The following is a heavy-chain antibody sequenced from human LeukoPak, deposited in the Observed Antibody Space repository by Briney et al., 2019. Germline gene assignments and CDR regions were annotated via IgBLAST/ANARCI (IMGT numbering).Heavy chain of an antibody. D-gene: IGHD1-26*01. CDR3: AREWDKDWFDP. Sequence: PSETLSLTCTVSGGSISSGGYYWSRIRQHPGKGLEWIGYIYYSGSTYYNPSLKSRVTISVDTSKNQFSLKLSSVTAADTAVYYCAREWDKDWFDPWGQGTLVTVSS. J-gene: IGHJ5*02. CDR1: GGSISSGGYY. V-gene: IGHV4-31*03. CDR2: IYYSGST.